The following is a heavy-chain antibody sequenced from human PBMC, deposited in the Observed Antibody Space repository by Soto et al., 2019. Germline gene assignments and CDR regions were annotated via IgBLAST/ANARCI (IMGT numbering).Heavy chain of an antibody. CDR3: ARDGGYCSGGSCYYYFQH. V-gene: IGHV3-7*01. D-gene: IGHD2-15*01. CDR1: GFTFSSYW. J-gene: IGHJ1*01. CDR2: IKQDGSEK. Sequence: EVQLVESGGGLVQPGGSLRLSCAASGFTFSSYWMSWVRQAPGKGLEWVANIKQDGSEKYYVDSVKGRFTISRDNAKNSLYLQMNSLRAEDTAVYYCARDGGYCSGGSCYYYFQHWGQGTLVTVSS.